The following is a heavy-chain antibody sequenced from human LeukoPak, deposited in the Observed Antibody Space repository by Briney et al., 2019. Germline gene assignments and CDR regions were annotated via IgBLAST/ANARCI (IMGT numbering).Heavy chain of an antibody. CDR2: INPSGGST. CDR1: GYTFTSYY. V-gene: IGHV1-46*01. D-gene: IGHD2-15*01. Sequence: ASVKVSCKASGYTFTSYYVHWVRQAPGQGLEWMGIINPSGGSTSYAQKFQGRVTMTRDTSTSTVYMELSSLRSEDTAVYYCARDGVSVQVVGESGGMDVWGQGTTVTVSS. CDR3: ARDGVSVQVVGESGGMDV. J-gene: IGHJ6*02.